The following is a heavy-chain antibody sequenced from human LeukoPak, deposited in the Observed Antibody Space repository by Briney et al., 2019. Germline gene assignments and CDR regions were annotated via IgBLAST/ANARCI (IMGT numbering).Heavy chain of an antibody. CDR3: ARGSSPTGYYPLHD. V-gene: IGHV1-3*01. D-gene: IGHD3-9*01. CDR1: GYTFTSYA. CDR2: INAGNGNT. J-gene: IGHJ4*02. Sequence: GASVKVSCKASGYTFTSYAMHWVRQAPGQRLEWMGWINAGNGNTKYSQKFQGRVTITRDTSASTAYMELSSLRSEDTAVYYCARGSSPTGYYPLHDWGQETLVTVSS.